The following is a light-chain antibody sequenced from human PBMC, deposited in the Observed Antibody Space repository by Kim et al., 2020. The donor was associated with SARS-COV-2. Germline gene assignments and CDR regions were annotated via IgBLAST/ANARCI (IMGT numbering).Light chain of an antibody. CDR1: QSISSY. CDR3: QQSYSTPYT. CDR2: AAS. J-gene: IGKJ2*01. V-gene: IGKV1-39*01. Sequence: SASVGDRVTITCRASQSISSYLNWYQQKPGNAPKVLIYAASSLQSGVPSRFSGSGSGTDFTLTISSLQPEDFATYYCQQSYSTPYTFGQGTKLEI.